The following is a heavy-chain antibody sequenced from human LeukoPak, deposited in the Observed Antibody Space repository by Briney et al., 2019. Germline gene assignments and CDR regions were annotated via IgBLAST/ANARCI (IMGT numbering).Heavy chain of an antibody. V-gene: IGHV1-18*01. J-gene: IGHJ4*02. Sequence: ASVKVSCKASGYTFTSYGISWVRQAPGQGLEWTGWISAYNGNTNYAQKLQGRVTMTTDTSTSTAYMELRSLRSDDTAVYYCARGRAAMVTSIFDYWGQGTLVTVSS. CDR1: GYTFTSYG. D-gene: IGHD5-18*01. CDR3: ARGRAAMVTSIFDY. CDR2: ISAYNGNT.